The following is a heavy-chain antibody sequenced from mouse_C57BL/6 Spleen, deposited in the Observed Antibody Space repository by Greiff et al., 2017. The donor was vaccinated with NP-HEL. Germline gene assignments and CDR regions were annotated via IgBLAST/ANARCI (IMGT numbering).Heavy chain of an antibody. D-gene: IGHD1-1*01. CDR1: GYAFSSYW. CDR2: IYPGDGDT. J-gene: IGHJ4*01. Sequence: VQLQQSGAELVKPGASVKISCKASGYAFSSYWMNWVKQRPGKGLEWIGQIYPGDGDTNYNGKFKGKATLTADKSSSTAYMQLSSLTSEDSAVYFCAEGDYYGSYYYAMDYWGQGTSVTVSS. V-gene: IGHV1-80*01. CDR3: AEGDYYGSYYYAMDY.